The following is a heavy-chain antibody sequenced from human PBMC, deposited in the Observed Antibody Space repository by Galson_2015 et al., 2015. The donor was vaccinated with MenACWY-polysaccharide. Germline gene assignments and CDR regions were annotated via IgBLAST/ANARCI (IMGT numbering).Heavy chain of an antibody. CDR3: ARTLFRGTQTPHFDQ. V-gene: IGHV3-7*01. D-gene: IGHD1-26*01. CDR1: GFTSSNYW. CDR2: IKQDGSET. Sequence: GGGVVQPGRSLRLSCAASGFTSSNYWMTWVRQAPGKGLEWVANIKQDGSETYYVDSVKGRFTISRDNAKNSLYLQMNSLRDEDTAVYYCARTLFRGTQTPHFDQWGQGTLVTVSS. J-gene: IGHJ4*02.